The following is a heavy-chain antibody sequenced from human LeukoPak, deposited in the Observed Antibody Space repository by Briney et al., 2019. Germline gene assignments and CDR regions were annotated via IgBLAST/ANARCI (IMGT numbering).Heavy chain of an antibody. J-gene: IGHJ4*02. D-gene: IGHD3-9*01. V-gene: IGHV3-7*01. Sequence: GGSLRLSCAASGFTFSSYWMSWVRQAPGKGLEWVANIKQDGSEKYYVDSVKGRFTISRDNAKNSLYLQMNSLRAEDTAVYYCARRKGTYYDILTGYSYYFDYWGQGTLVTVSS. CDR2: IKQDGSEK. CDR3: ARRKGTYYDILTGYSYYFDY. CDR1: GFTFSSYW.